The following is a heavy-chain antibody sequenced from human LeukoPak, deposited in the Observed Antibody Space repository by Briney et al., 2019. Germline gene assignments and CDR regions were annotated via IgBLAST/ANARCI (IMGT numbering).Heavy chain of an antibody. J-gene: IGHJ5*02. CDR1: GDSINSGGYY. D-gene: IGHD3-10*01. CDR3: ARKGGSGSYYQTGPRAQNWFDP. CDR2: IYYSGST. Sequence: SETLTLTCSISGDSINSGGYYWNWIRQPPGKGLEWIGSIYYSGSTYYNPSLKSRVTISVDTSKNQFSLKLSSVTAADTAVYYCARKGGSGSYYQTGPRAQNWFDPWGQGTLVTVSS. V-gene: IGHV4-39*01.